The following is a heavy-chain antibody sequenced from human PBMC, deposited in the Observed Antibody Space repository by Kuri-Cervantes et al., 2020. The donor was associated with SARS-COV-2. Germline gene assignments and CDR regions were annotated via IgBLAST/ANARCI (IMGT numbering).Heavy chain of an antibody. J-gene: IGHJ4*02. CDR2: ISYDGTNK. V-gene: IGHV3-30-3*01. CDR3: ARDRVGVHDS. Sequence: LSLTCAASGFTFSRYAMHWVRQAPGKGLEWVAVISYDGTNKDYTASGKGRFTISRDNSQNTLYLQMKSQRTEDTALYYCARDRVGVHDSWGQGTLVTVSS. D-gene: IGHD2-21*01. CDR1: GFTFSRYA.